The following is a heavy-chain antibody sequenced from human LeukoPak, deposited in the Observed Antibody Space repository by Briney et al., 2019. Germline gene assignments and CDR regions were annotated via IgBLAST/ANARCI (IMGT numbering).Heavy chain of an antibody. Sequence: ASVKVSCKASGYTFTSYDINWVRQATGQGLEWMGWMNPNSGNTGYAQKFQGRVTITRNTSISTAYMELSSLRSEDTAVYYCARGVIGYCSSTSCAHYYYYYMDVWGKGTTVTVSS. CDR3: ARGVIGYCSSTSCAHYYYYYMDV. V-gene: IGHV1-8*03. CDR2: MNPNSGNT. J-gene: IGHJ6*03. D-gene: IGHD2-2*01. CDR1: GYTFTSYD.